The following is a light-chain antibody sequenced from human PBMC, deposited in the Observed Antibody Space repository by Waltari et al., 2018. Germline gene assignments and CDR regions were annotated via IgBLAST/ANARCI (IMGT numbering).Light chain of an antibody. Sequence: QSALTQPASVSGSPGQSITISCTGTSSDVAGYNFVSWYQQHQGKAPNLMICEVTNRPSGVSYRFSGSKSGNTASLTISGLQVEDEADYYCTSYTSTSTLVFGGGTKLTVL. CDR3: TSYTSTSTLV. CDR1: SSDVAGYNF. V-gene: IGLV2-14*01. CDR2: EVT. J-gene: IGLJ2*01.